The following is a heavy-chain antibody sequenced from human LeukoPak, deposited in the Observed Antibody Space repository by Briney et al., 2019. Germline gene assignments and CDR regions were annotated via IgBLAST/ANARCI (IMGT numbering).Heavy chain of an antibody. J-gene: IGHJ4*02. V-gene: IGHV3-30*18. CDR3: AKDLNKRKYGDYVDY. D-gene: IGHD4-17*01. CDR1: GFTFSSYG. CDR2: ISYDGGNK. Sequence: GGSLRLSCAASGFTFSSYGMHWVRQAPGKGLEWVAVISYDGGNKYYADSVKGRFTISRDNSKNTLYLQMNSLRAEDTAVYYCAKDLNKRKYGDYVDYWGQGTLVTVSS.